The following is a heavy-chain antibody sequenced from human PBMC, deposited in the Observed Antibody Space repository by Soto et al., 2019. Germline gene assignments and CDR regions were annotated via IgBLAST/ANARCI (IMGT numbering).Heavy chain of an antibody. D-gene: IGHD2-2*01. V-gene: IGHV4-59*01. CDR3: ASYQQSYAFDN. CDR2: IYYSGST. CDR1: GGSISSYY. J-gene: IGHJ3*02. Sequence: SETLSLTCTVSGGSISSYYWSWIRQPPGKGLEWIGYIYYSGSTNYNPSLKSRVTISVDTSKNPFSLKLSSVTAADTAVYYCASYQQSYAFDNWGQGTMVTVSS.